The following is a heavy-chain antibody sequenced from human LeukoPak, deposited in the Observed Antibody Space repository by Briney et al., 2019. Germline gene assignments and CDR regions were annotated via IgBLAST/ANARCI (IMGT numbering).Heavy chain of an antibody. CDR1: GYTFTSYG. CDR2: VSAYNGNT. J-gene: IGHJ4*02. CDR3: ARAPAEYYDSSGYPLHFDY. D-gene: IGHD3-22*01. V-gene: IGHV1-18*01. Sequence: GASVNVSCKASGYTFTSYGTSWVRQAPGQGLEWMGWVSAYNGNTNYAQKLQGRVTMTTDTSTSTAYMELRSLRSDDTAVYYCARAPAEYYDSSGYPLHFDYWGQGTLVTVSS.